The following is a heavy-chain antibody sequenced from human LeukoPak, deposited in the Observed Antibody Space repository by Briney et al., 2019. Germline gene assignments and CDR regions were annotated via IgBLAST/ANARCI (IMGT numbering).Heavy chain of an antibody. CDR2: VHYAGEV. J-gene: IGHJ4*02. CDR1: AGSATSSGYY. Sequence: SETLSLTCTVSAGSATSSGYYWAWICQPPGKGLEWIGTVHYAGEVFYNPSLKSRVAIFIDTSRNQFSLTLISVTAADTAVYYCARQSTGIYQWTFDFWGQGTLATVSS. V-gene: IGHV4-39*01. D-gene: IGHD1-1*01. CDR3: ARQSTGIYQWTFDF.